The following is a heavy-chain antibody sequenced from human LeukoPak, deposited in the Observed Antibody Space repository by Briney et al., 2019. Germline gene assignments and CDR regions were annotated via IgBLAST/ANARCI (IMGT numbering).Heavy chain of an antibody. CDR1: GFTFSSYA. J-gene: IGHJ4*02. D-gene: IGHD4-17*01. Sequence: GGSLRLSCAASGFTFSSYAMSWVRQAPGKGLEWVSGISGSGSITYYADSVKGRFTISRDNSKNTLYLQMNSLRAEDTAVYYCAKDLYGDYDNDYWGQGALVTVSS. CDR3: AKDLYGDYDNDY. CDR2: ISGSGSIT. V-gene: IGHV3-23*01.